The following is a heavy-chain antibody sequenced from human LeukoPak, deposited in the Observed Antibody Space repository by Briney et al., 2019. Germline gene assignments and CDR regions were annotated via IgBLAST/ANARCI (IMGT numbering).Heavy chain of an antibody. Sequence: VGSLRLSCAASGFTFSSYGRHWVRQAPGKGLEWSAFIRYDGSNKYYADSVKGRFTISRDNSKSTLYLQMNSLRSEDTAVYYCANPGYSSSPRWGQGILVTVSS. CDR3: ANPGYSSSPR. J-gene: IGHJ4*02. V-gene: IGHV3-30*02. D-gene: IGHD6-6*01. CDR2: IRYDGSNK. CDR1: GFTFSSYG.